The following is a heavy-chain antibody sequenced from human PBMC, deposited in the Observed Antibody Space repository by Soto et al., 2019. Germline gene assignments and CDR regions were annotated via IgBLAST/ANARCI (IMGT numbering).Heavy chain of an antibody. CDR3: AKDRVAGGSGRVYGTDV. V-gene: IGHV3-23*01. CDR2: IIGSGVST. CDR1: GFSFSTYA. J-gene: IGHJ6*02. Sequence: EVQLLESGGGLVQPGGSLRLSCAASGFSFSTYAMAWVRQAPGKGLEWVSAIIGSGVSTYYADSVKGRFTISRDSSKNTLYLQMNSLRGEDTAVYYCAKDRVAGGSGRVYGTDVWGQGTTVTVSS. D-gene: IGHD3-10*01.